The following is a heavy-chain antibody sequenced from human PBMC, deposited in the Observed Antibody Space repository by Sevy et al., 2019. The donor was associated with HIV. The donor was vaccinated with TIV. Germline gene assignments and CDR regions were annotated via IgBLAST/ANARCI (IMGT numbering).Heavy chain of an antibody. V-gene: IGHV4-39*01. CDR1: GGSISSSSYY. Sequence: LETLSLTCTVSGGSISSSSYYWGWIRQPPGKGLEWIGSIYYSGSTYYNPSLKSRVTISVDTSKNQFSLKLSSVTAADTAVYYCARGDSSGRHDAFDIWGQGTMVTVSS. CDR3: ARGDSSGRHDAFDI. J-gene: IGHJ3*02. D-gene: IGHD3-22*01. CDR2: IYYSGST.